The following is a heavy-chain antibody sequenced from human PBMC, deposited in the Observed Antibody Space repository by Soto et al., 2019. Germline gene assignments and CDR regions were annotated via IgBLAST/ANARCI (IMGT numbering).Heavy chain of an antibody. Sequence: GGSLRLSCAASGFTFSSYSMNWVRQAPGKGLEWVSSISSSSYIYYADSVKGRFTISRDNAKNSLYLQMNSLRAEDTAVYYCARDHLGEVIAGPVLYWGQGTLVTVSS. D-gene: IGHD3-16*02. CDR2: ISSSSYI. CDR1: GFTFSSYS. J-gene: IGHJ4*02. CDR3: ARDHLGEVIAGPVLY. V-gene: IGHV3-21*01.